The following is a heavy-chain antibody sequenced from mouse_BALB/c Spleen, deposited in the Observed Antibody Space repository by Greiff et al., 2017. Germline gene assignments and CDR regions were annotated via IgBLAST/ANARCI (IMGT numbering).Heavy chain of an antibody. CDR2: INPYNDGT. V-gene: IGHV1-14*01. J-gene: IGHJ4*01. D-gene: IGHD1-1*01. CDR3: ARRERFHYYGSSQYYYAMDY. CDR1: GYTFTSYV. Sequence: EVQLQQSGPELVKPGASVKMSCKASGYTFTSYVMHWVKQKPRQGLEWIGYINPYNDGTKYNEKFKGKATLTSDKSSSTAYMELSSLTSEDSAVYYCARRERFHYYGSSQYYYAMDYWGQGTSVTVSS.